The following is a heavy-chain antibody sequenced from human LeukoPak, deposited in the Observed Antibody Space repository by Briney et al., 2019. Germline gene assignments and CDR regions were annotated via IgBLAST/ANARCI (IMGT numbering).Heavy chain of an antibody. CDR3: ARNDSGGSDAFDI. V-gene: IGHV4-39*01. D-gene: IGHD3-22*01. CDR2: INYRGST. J-gene: IGHJ3*02. Sequence: SETRSLTCTVSGGSISSNTYYWGWIRQPPGKGLEWIAIIHYSGSPYYINYRGSTSYKTSLKSRVTRSVDTSNNEFSLKLSSVIAADTAIYYCARNDSGGSDAFDIWGQGTMVTVSS. CDR1: GGSISSNTYY.